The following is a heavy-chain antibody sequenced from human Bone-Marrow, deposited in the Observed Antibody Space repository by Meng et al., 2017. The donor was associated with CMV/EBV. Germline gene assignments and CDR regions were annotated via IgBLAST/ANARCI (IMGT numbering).Heavy chain of an antibody. CDR1: GASINSGVYY. V-gene: IGHV4-31*03. Sequence: SETLSLTCTVSGASINSGVYYRSWLRQHPGKGLEWIGYIYYSGTTYYNPSLKSRLTISVDTSENQFSLKLSSMTAADTAVYYCARDDDGYNQVHHWGQGTLVTVSS. J-gene: IGHJ1*01. D-gene: IGHD5-24*01. CDR2: IYYSGTT. CDR3: ARDDDGYNQVHH.